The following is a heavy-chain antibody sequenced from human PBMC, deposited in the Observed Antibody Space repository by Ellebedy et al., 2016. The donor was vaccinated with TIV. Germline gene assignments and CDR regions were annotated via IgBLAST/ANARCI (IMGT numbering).Heavy chain of an antibody. D-gene: IGHD3-9*01. CDR3: ARASVLRYFGIDY. CDR1: GGSISSSSYY. CDR2: IYYSGST. J-gene: IGHJ4*02. V-gene: IGHV4-61*01. Sequence: SETLSLTXTVSGGSISSSSYYWSWIRQPPGKGLEWIGYIYYSGSTNYNPSLKSRVTISVDTSKNQFSLKLSSVTAADTAVYYCARASVLRYFGIDYWGQGTLVTVSS.